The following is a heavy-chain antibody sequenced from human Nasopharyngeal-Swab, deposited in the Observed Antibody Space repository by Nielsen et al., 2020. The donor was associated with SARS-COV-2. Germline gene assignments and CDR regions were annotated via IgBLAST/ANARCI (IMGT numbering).Heavy chain of an antibody. J-gene: IGHJ5*02. CDR1: GFTFSSYA. CDR2: ISGSGGST. D-gene: IGHD2-15*01. Sequence: GGSLRLSCAASGFTFSSYAMSWVRQAPGKGLEWVSSISGSGGSTYYADSVKGRFTISRDNSKNTLYLQMNSLRAEDTAVYYCAKNCSGGSCLTPWGQGTLVTVSS. CDR3: AKNCSGGSCLTP. V-gene: IGHV3-23*01.